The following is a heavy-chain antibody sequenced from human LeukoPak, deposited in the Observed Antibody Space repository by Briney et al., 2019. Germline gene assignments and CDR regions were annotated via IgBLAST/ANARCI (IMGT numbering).Heavy chain of an antibody. D-gene: IGHD3-10*01. CDR1: GYSITSGYC. J-gene: IGHJ4*02. CDR3: ARGTMVRGVIIIPFDY. V-gene: IGHV4-38-2*02. CDR2: IYHSGST. Sequence: SETLSLTCTVSGYSITSGYCWGWIRQPPGEGLEWIGSIYHSGSTYYNPSLKSRVTISVDRSKNQFSLKLSSVTAADTAVYYCARGTMVRGVIIIPFDYWGQGTLVTVSS.